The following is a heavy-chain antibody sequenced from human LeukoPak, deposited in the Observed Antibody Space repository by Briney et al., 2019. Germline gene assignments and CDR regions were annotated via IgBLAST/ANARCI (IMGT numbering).Heavy chain of an antibody. V-gene: IGHV4-31*03. CDR2: IYYSGST. J-gene: IGHJ5*02. CDR3: ARGAYYYGSGSYQSPNWFDP. D-gene: IGHD3-10*01. Sequence: SQTLSLTCTVSSGSISSGGYYWSWIRQHPGKGLEWIGYIYYSGSTYYNPSLKSRVTISVDTSKNQFSLKLSSVTAADTAVYYCARGAYYYGSGSYQSPNWFDPWGQGTLVTVSS. CDR1: SGSISSGGYY.